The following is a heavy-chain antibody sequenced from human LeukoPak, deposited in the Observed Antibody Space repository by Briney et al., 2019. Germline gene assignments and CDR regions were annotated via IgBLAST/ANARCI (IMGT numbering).Heavy chain of an antibody. J-gene: IGHJ4*02. CDR1: GFTVSSNY. CDR3: ARVRIYDFWSGYHY. CDR2: INSDGSST. V-gene: IGHV3-74*01. D-gene: IGHD3-3*01. Sequence: GGSLRLSCAASGFTVSSNYMSWVRQAPGKGLVWVSRINSDGSSTSYADSVKGRFTISRDNAKNTLYLQMNSLRAEDTAVYYCARVRIYDFWSGYHYWGQGTLVTVSS.